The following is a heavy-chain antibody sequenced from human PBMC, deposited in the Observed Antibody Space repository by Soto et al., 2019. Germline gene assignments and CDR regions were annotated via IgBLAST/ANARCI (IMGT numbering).Heavy chain of an antibody. J-gene: IGHJ4*02. V-gene: IGHV3-7*04. CDR1: GFTFSSYW. CDR2: IKQDGSEK. CDR3: GRDHRDILTGYDHTTIPYYFDY. Sequence: EVQLVESGGGLVQPGGSLRLSCAASGFTFSSYWMSWVRQAPGKGLEWVANIKQDGSEKYYVDSVKGRFTISRDNAKNSLYLQMNSLRAEDTAVYYCGRDHRDILTGYDHTTIPYYFDYWGQGTLVTVSS. D-gene: IGHD3-9*01.